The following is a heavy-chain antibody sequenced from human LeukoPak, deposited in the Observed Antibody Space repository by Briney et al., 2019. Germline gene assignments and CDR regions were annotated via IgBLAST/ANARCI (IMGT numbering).Heavy chain of an antibody. CDR2: ISYDGSNK. CDR3: ARVTDPAADAFDI. V-gene: IGHV3-30*04. Sequence: EAGGSLRLSCAASGFTFSSYAMHWVRQAPGKGLEWVAVISYDGSNKYYADSVKGRFTISRDNSKNTLHLQMNSLRAEDTAVYYCARVTDPAADAFDIWGQGTMVTVSS. D-gene: IGHD1-20*01. J-gene: IGHJ3*02. CDR1: GFTFSSYA.